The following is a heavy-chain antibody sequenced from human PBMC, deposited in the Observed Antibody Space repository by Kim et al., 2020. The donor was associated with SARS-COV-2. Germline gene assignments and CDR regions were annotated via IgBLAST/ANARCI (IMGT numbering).Heavy chain of an antibody. CDR3: VALDTVQVPGGI. Sequence: YVGSVKGRFTMSRDNAKNSLYLQMSSLRTEDTAIYYCVALDTVQVPGGIWGQGTLVTVSS. V-gene: IGHV3-7*01. J-gene: IGHJ4*02. D-gene: IGHD3-10*01.